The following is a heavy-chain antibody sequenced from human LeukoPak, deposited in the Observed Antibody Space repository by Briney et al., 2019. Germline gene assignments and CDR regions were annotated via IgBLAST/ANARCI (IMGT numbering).Heavy chain of an antibody. J-gene: IGHJ4*02. V-gene: IGHV1-18*01. CDR3: ARDYCTNGVCYSADIDY. CDR1: GYTFTSYG. Sequence: GASVKVSCKASGYTFTSYGISWVRQAPGQGLEWMEWISAYNGNTNYAQKLQGRVTMTTDTSTSTAYMELRSLRSDDTAVYYCARDYCTNGVCYSADIDYWGQGTLVTVSS. CDR2: ISAYNGNT. D-gene: IGHD2-8*01.